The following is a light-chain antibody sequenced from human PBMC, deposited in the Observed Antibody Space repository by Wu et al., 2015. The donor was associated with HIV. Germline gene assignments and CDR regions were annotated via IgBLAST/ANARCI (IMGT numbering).Light chain of an antibody. Sequence: EIVMTLSPATLSVSPGESVTLSCRASQSVSNNLAWYQHIPGQPPRVLIYDASTRATGIPARFSGSGSGTDFTLTISRLEPEDFAVYYCQQYGSSPLTFGGGTKVEIK. J-gene: IGKJ4*01. CDR2: DAS. V-gene: IGKV3-15*01. CDR3: QQYGSSPLT. CDR1: QSVSNN.